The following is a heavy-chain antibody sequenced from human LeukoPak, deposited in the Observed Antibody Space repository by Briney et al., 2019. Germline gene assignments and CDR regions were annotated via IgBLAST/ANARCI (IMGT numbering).Heavy chain of an antibody. CDR2: IYYSGST. CDR1: GGSVSSYY. CDR3: ARLGTGYWYFDL. D-gene: IGHD3/OR15-3a*01. Sequence: SETLSLTCTVSGGSVSSYYWSWIRQPPGKGLEWIGYIYYSGSTNYNPSLKSRVTISLDTSKNQFSLKLSSVTAAETAVYYCARLGTGYWYFDLWGRGTLVTVSS. V-gene: IGHV4-59*08. J-gene: IGHJ2*01.